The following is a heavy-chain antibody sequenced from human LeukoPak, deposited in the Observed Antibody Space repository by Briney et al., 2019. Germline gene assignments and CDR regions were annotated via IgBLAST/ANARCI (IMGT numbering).Heavy chain of an antibody. CDR1: GFTFSSYA. CDR3: ARFYLSRYYYDSSGYYPGDYFDY. D-gene: IGHD3-22*01. CDR2: ISYDGSNK. J-gene: IGHJ4*02. Sequence: PGRSLRLSCAASGFTFSSYAMHWVRQAPGKGLEWVAVISYDGSNKYYADSVKGRFTISRDNSKNTLYLQMNSLRAEDTAVYYYARFYLSRYYYDSSGYYPGDYFDYWGQGTLVTVSS. V-gene: IGHV3-30*04.